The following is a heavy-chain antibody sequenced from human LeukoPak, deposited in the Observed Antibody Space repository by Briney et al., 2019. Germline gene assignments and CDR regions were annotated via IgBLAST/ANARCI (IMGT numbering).Heavy chain of an antibody. J-gene: IGHJ4*02. CDR1: GFPVSTNY. D-gene: IGHD2-15*01. CDR2: IYSGGST. Sequence: GGSPRLSCAASGFPVSTNYMNWVRQAPGKGPEWVSVIYSGGSTYYADSVKGRFTISRDNSKNTLYLQMNSLRAEDTAVYYCAKAFIAVDFDYWGQGTLVTVSS. V-gene: IGHV3-53*01. CDR3: AKAFIAVDFDY.